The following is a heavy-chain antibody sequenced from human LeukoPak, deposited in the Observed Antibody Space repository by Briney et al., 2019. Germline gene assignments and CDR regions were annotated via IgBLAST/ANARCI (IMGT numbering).Heavy chain of an antibody. V-gene: IGHV3-9*01. CDR3: ARDPGYNYPFDY. D-gene: IGHD5-24*01. CDR2: ISWNSGSI. J-gene: IGHJ4*02. CDR1: GFTFDDYA. Sequence: TGGSLRLSCAASGFTFDDYAMHWVRQAPGKGLEWVSGISWNSGSIGYADSVKGRFTISRDNAKNSLYLQMNSLRAEDTAVYYCARDPGYNYPFDYWGQGTLVTVSS.